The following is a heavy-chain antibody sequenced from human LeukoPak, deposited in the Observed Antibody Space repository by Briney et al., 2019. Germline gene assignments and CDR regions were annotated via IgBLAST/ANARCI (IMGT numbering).Heavy chain of an antibody. CDR1: GFALSSYA. V-gene: IGHV3-23*01. CDR3: AKALSIAAAGSRVAWFDP. D-gene: IGHD6-13*01. CDR2: ISVSGGST. Sequence: GPSLRLSWAPAGFALSSYAMSSVRPAPGKGLEWVSAISVSGGSTYYADSVKGRFTISRDNPKNTLYLQMNSLRAEDTAVYYCAKALSIAAAGSRVAWFDPWGQGTLVTVSS. J-gene: IGHJ5*02.